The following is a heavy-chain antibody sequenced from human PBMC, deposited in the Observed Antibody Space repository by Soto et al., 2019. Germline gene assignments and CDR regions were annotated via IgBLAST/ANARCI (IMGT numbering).Heavy chain of an antibody. CDR1: GFTFGNYG. V-gene: IGHV3-30*18. Sequence: GGSLRLSXTGSGFTFGNYGMHWVRQAPGKGLAWVASTSYDGNNKYYADSLKGRFTISRDNSKKMVYLQMTSLGPEDTAVYYCAKGGGSARDFDYWGQGALVTVSS. CDR2: TSYDGNNK. D-gene: IGHD1-26*01. J-gene: IGHJ4*02. CDR3: AKGGGSARDFDY.